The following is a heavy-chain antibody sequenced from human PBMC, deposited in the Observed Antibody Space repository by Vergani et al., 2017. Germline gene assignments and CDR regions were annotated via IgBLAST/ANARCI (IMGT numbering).Heavy chain of an antibody. J-gene: IGHJ5*02. D-gene: IGHD3-9*01. V-gene: IGHV3-23*01. CDR2: ISGSGGST. Sequence: EVQLLESGGGLVQPGGSLRLSCAASGFTFSSYAMSWVRQAPGKGLEWVSAISGSGGSTYYADSVKGRFTISRDNSKNTLYLQMNSLRAEDTAVYYCAKDAARYFDWLLLTXFDPWGQGTLVTVSS. CDR1: GFTFSSYA. CDR3: AKDAARYFDWLLLTXFDP.